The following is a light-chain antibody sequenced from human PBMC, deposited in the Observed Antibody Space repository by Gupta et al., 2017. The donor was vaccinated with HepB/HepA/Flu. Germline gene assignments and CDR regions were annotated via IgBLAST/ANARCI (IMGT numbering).Light chain of an antibody. CDR2: GEN. CDR1: SLRSRY. CDR3: NSRDSSGDHLV. Sequence: SSELTQDPTVSVALGQTVRITCQGDSLRSRYVSWYQQKPVQGPILVIFGENNRPSGIPDRFSGSRSGNTTSLTITGAQAEDEADYYCNSRDSSGDHLVFGPGTRVTV. J-gene: IGLJ1*01. V-gene: IGLV3-19*01.